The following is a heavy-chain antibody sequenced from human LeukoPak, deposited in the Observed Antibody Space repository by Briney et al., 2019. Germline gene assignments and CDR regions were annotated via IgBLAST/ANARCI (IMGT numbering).Heavy chain of an antibody. J-gene: IGHJ4*02. CDR2: IIGNGRTI. V-gene: IGHV3-23*01. Sequence: GGTLRLSCAASGFTFSIYAMNWVRQAPGKGLEWVSLIIGNGRTIDYADSVKSRFTISRDNSKNTLYLQMNSLRPEDTAVYYCAKDLTPDGLYELDFWGQGTQVTVSS. D-gene: IGHD5/OR15-5a*01. CDR1: GFTFSIYA. CDR3: AKDLTPDGLYELDF.